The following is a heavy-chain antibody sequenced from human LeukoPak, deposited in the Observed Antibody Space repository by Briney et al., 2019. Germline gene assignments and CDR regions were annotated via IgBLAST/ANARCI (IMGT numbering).Heavy chain of an antibody. CDR3: ARRLGGSSYVDY. Sequence: PSETLSLTCAVYGGSFSGYYWSWIRQPPGKGLEWIGNIKYTGSTYYSSSLKSRVTMSVDTSKNQFSLKLSSVTAADTAVYYCARRLGGSSYVDYWGQGTLVTVSS. CDR1: GGSFSGYY. CDR2: IKYTGST. D-gene: IGHD3-10*01. J-gene: IGHJ4*02. V-gene: IGHV4-34*01.